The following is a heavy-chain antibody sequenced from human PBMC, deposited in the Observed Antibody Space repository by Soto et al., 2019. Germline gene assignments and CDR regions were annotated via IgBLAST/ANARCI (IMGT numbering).Heavy chain of an antibody. D-gene: IGHD2-2*01. CDR1: GFTFSSYG. CDR3: AKDPVSSCSSTSCYAYYYYYMDV. Sequence: QVQLVESGGGVVQPGRSLRLSCAASGFTFSSYGMHWVRQAPGKGLEWVAVISYDGSNKYYADSVKGRFTISRDNSKNTLYLQMNSVRAEDTAVYYCAKDPVSSCSSTSCYAYYYYYMDVWGKGTTVTVSS. V-gene: IGHV3-30*18. J-gene: IGHJ6*03. CDR2: ISYDGSNK.